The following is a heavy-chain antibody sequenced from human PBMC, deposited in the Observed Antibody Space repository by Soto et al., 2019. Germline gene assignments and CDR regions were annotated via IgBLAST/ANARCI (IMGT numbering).Heavy chain of an antibody. D-gene: IGHD3-22*01. J-gene: IGHJ5*02. CDR1: GFTFSTYA. CDR2: ISGDGSNK. Sequence: PGGSLRLSCAASGFTFSTYAMHWVRQAPGKGLEWVAAISGDGSNKYYADSVKGRFTISRDNSKNALYLQMNSLRAEDTAVYYCAKSRGNYYDSSGSVSVDPWGQGTLVTVSS. V-gene: IGHV3-30*04. CDR3: AKSRGNYYDSSGSVSVDP.